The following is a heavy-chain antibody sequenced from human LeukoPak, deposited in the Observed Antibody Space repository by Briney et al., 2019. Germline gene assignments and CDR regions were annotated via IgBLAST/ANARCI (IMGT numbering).Heavy chain of an antibody. V-gene: IGHV3-30-3*01. CDR3: ARDRGAAAGMWWI. Sequence: GRSLRLSCAASGFTFSSYAMHWVRQAPGKGLEWVAVISYDGSNKYYADSVKGRFTISRDNSKNTLYLQMNSLRAEDTAVYYCARDRGAAAGMWWIWGQGTLVTVSS. CDR2: ISYDGSNK. D-gene: IGHD6-13*01. J-gene: IGHJ4*02. CDR1: GFTFSSYA.